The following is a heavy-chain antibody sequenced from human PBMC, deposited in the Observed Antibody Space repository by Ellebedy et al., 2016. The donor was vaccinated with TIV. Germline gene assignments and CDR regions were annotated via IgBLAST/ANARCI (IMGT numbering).Heavy chain of an antibody. V-gene: IGHV3-23*01. CDR1: GFTFREYG. D-gene: IGHD3-10*01. CDR3: AKFLRGHGSGRPFSYYAMDV. CDR2: ISGSSGDT. J-gene: IGHJ6*02. Sequence: LSLTXAASGFTFREYGLTWVRQAPGKGLEWVSSISGSSGDTYYADSVKGRFTISRDNSKSTLFLQMNSLTADDTAVYYCAKFLRGHGSGRPFSYYAMDVWGQGTSVTVSS.